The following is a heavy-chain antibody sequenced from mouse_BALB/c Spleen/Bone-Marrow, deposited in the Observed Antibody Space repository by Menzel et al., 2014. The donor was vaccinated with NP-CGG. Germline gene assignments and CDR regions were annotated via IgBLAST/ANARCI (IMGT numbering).Heavy chain of an antibody. Sequence: QVTLKESGPELVRPGVSGKISCKGSGYTFTDYAMHWVKQSHAKSLEWIGVISTFSGNTNYNQKFKGKATMTVDKSSSTAYMELARLTSEDSAIYYCARETGRGYFDYWGQGTTLTVSS. CDR3: ARETGRGYFDY. V-gene: IGHV1-67*01. J-gene: IGHJ2*01. CDR2: ISTFSGNT. D-gene: IGHD4-1*01. CDR1: GYTFTDYA.